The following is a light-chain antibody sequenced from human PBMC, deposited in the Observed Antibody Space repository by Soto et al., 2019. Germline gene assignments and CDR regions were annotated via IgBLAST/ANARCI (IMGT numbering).Light chain of an antibody. J-gene: IGKJ2*01. CDR1: QSVSSSY. CDR2: GAS. CDR3: QQYGSSPLMYT. Sequence: EIVLTQSPGTLSLSPGERATLSCRASQSVSSSYLAWYQQKPGQAPRLLIYGASSRATGIPDRFSGSGSGTHFTLTISRLEPEDFAVYYCQQYGSSPLMYTFGQGTKLEIK. V-gene: IGKV3-20*01.